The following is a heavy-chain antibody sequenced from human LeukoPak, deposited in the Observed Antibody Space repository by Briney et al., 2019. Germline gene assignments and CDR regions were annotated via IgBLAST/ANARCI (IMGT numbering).Heavy chain of an antibody. CDR1: GFTFSSYW. CDR2: IKQDGSEK. CDR3: ARDRRGGDLLKPQDY. Sequence: PGGSLRLSCAASGFTFSSYWMSWVRQAPGKGLEWVANIKQDGSEKYYVDSVKGRFTISRDNAKDSLYLQMNSLRAEDTAVYYCARDRRGGDLLKPQDYWGQGTLVTVSS. J-gene: IGHJ4*02. D-gene: IGHD2-21*02. V-gene: IGHV3-7*01.